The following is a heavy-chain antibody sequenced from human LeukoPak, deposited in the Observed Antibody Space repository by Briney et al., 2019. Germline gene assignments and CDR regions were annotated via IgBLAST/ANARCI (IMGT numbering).Heavy chain of an antibody. Sequence: GGSLRLSCAASGFTFSSYSMNWVRQAPGKGLEWVSYISSSSSTIYYADSVKGRFTISRDNSKNTLYLQMNSLRAEDTAVYYCARDDRWELLQGQVDYWGQGTLVTVSS. D-gene: IGHD1-26*01. J-gene: IGHJ4*02. CDR2: ISSSSSTI. CDR1: GFTFSSYS. V-gene: IGHV3-48*01. CDR3: ARDDRWELLQGQVDY.